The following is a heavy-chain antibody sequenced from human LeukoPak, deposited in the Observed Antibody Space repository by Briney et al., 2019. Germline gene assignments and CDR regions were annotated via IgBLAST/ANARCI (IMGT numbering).Heavy chain of an antibody. J-gene: IGHJ5*02. V-gene: IGHV1-18*01. CDR3: ARDPPHYDSSVGGFDP. Sequence: ASVKVSCKASGYTFTSYGISWVRQAPGQGLEWMGWISAYNGNTNYAQKLQGRVTMTTDTSTSTAYMELRSLRSDDTAVYYCARDPPHYDSSVGGFDPWGQGTLVTVSS. CDR1: GYTFTSYG. CDR2: ISAYNGNT. D-gene: IGHD3-22*01.